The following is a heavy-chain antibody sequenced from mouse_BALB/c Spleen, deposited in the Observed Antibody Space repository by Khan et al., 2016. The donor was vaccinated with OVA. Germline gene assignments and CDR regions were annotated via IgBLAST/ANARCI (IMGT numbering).Heavy chain of an antibody. V-gene: IGHV2-6-2*01. CDR1: GFSLTSYA. Sequence: QVQLKESGPDLVAPSQSLSITCTVSGFSLTSYAIHWVRQPPGKGLEWLVVIWSDGRTTYNSALKSRLSISKDNSKNNVFLKINSPQTDDTAMYYCARHQFPLAMDSWGQGTSVTVSS. CDR2: IWSDGRT. J-gene: IGHJ4*01. CDR3: ARHQFPLAMDS.